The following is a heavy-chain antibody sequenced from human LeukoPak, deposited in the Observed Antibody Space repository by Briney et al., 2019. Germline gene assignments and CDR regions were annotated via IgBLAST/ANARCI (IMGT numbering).Heavy chain of an antibody. CDR1: GFTFSSYS. V-gene: IGHV3-21*01. D-gene: IGHD4-17*01. CDR3: ARDLPMTTVTDFDY. Sequence: PGGSLRLSCVASGFTFSSYSMNWVRQAPGEGLEWVSSISSSSSYIYYADSVKGRFSISRDNAKNSLYLQMSSLRAEDTAVYYCARDLPMTTVTDFDYWGQGTLVTVSS. CDR2: ISSSSSYI. J-gene: IGHJ4*02.